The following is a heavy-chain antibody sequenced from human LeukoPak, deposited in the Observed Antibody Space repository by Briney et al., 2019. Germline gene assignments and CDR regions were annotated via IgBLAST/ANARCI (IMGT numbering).Heavy chain of an antibody. CDR1: GFTFDDYA. CDR3: AKGRGMIVGEALDY. D-gene: IGHD3-22*01. Sequence: GGSLRLSCAASGFTFDDYAMHWVRQAPGKGLEWVSAISGSGGSTYYADSVKGRFTISRDNSKNTLYLQMNSLRAEDTAVYYCAKGRGMIVGEALDYWGQGTLVTVSS. J-gene: IGHJ4*02. V-gene: IGHV3-23*01. CDR2: ISGSGGST.